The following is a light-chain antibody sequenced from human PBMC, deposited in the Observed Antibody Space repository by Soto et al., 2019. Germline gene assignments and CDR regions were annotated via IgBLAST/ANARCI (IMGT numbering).Light chain of an antibody. CDR1: QSVGSSY. CDR2: GAS. CDR3: QHYGNSRWT. V-gene: IGKV3-20*01. J-gene: IGKJ1*01. Sequence: EIVLTQSPGTLSLSPGERATLSCRASQSVGSSYLAWYQQKPGQAPRPLIYGASIRATGIPDRFSGSGTGTDFTLTISRLEPEDFAVYYCQHYGNSRWTFGQGTKVEIK.